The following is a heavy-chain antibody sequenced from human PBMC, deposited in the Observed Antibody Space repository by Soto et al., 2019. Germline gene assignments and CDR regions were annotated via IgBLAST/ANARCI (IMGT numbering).Heavy chain of an antibody. CDR1: GGSISRGGYS. V-gene: IGHV4-30-2*01. Sequence: QLQLQESGSGLVKPSQTLSLTCAVSGGSISRGGYSWSWIRQPPGKGLEWIGYIYHSGSTYYNPCHKSRVTISVDRSKNQFSLKLSSVAATGTAVYYCGRGALRLSISCDFDYWGHGTLVTVSP. CDR3: GRGALRLSISCDFDY. J-gene: IGHJ4*01. D-gene: IGHD3-10*01. CDR2: IYHSGST.